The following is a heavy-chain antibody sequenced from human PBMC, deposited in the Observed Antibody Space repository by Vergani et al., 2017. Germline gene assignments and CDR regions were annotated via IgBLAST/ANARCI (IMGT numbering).Heavy chain of an antibody. Sequence: QVQLVQSGAEVKKPGASVKVSCKASGYTFTSYDITWVRQATGQGLEWMGRMNPNSGNTGYAQKFQGRVTMTRNTSISTAYMELSSLRPEATAFYYCASVSRGVYYDFWSDPDGIFDYWGQGTLVTVSS. CDR2: MNPNSGNT. CDR3: ASVSRGVYYDFWSDPDGIFDY. D-gene: IGHD3-3*01. J-gene: IGHJ4*02. CDR1: GYTFTSYD. V-gene: IGHV1-8*01.